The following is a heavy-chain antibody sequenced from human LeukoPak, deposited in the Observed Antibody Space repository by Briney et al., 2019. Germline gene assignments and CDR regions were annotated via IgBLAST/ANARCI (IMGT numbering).Heavy chain of an antibody. V-gene: IGHV4-30-2*01. J-gene: IGHJ4*02. CDR1: GGSISSGGYS. CDR2: IYHSGST. Sequence: SETLSLTCAVSGGSISSGGYSWSWIRQPPGKGLEWIGYIYHSGSTYYNPSLKSRVTISVDRSKNQFSLKLSSVTAADTAVYYCARDGGYGHYDYWGRGTLVTVSS. CDR3: ARDGGYGHYDY. D-gene: IGHD5-18*01.